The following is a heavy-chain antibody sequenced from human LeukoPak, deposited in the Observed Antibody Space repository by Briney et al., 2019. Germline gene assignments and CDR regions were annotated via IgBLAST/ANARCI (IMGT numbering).Heavy chain of an antibody. V-gene: IGHV3-48*01. CDR3: ARYYYDSSVYYNLDY. CDR1: GFTFSSYS. CDR2: ISSSSSTI. J-gene: IGHJ4*02. Sequence: GGSLRLSCAASGFTFSSYSMNWVRQAPGKGLEWVSYISSSSSTIYYADSVKGRFTISRDNAKNSLYLQMNSLRAEDTAVYYCARYYYDSSVYYNLDYWGQGTLVTVSS. D-gene: IGHD3-22*01.